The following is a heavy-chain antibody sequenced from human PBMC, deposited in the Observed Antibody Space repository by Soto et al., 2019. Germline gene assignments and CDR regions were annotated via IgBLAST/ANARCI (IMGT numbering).Heavy chain of an antibody. J-gene: IGHJ6*02. CDR2: IDHSGST. Sequence: SETLSLTCAVYGGSFSAYYWSWRRQPPGKGLEWIGEIDHSGSTNYNPSLESRVTISVDTSKNQFSLKVSSVTAADTAVYHCARTDRAIFYGMDVWGQGTTVTVSS. CDR1: GGSFSAYY. CDR3: ARTDRAIFYGMDV. V-gene: IGHV4-34*01. D-gene: IGHD3-22*01.